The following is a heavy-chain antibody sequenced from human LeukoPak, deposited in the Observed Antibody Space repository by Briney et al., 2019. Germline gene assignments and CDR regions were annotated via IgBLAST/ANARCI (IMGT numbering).Heavy chain of an antibody. D-gene: IGHD3-10*01. Sequence: GASVKVSCKASGYTFSDYYMHWVRQAPGQGLEWMGWINPNSGGTNYAQKFQGRVTMTRDTSISTAYMELSRLRSDDTAVYYCATAVVRGVGGFHWFDPWGRGTLVTVSS. CDR2: INPNSGGT. CDR3: ATAVVRGVGGFHWFDP. CDR1: GYTFSDYY. J-gene: IGHJ5*02. V-gene: IGHV1-2*02.